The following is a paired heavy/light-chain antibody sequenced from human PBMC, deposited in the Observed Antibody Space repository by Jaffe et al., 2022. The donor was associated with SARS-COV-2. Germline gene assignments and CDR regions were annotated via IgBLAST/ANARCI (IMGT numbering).Light chain of an antibody. Sequence: DIVMTQSPLSLPVTPGEPASISCRSSQSLLHSNGYNYLDWYLQKPGQSPQLLIYLGSNRASGVPDRFSGSGSGTDFTLKISRVEAEDVGVYYCMQALQTPGLTFGGGTKVEIK. CDR3: MQALQTPGLT. CDR2: LGS. CDR1: QSLLHSNGYNY. J-gene: IGKJ4*01. V-gene: IGKV2-28*01.
Heavy chain of an antibody. J-gene: IGHJ6*02. V-gene: IGHV3-23*01. CDR2: ISGSGGST. CDR3: AKVNFYDSSRDYYYYYGMDV. CDR1: GFTFSSYA. D-gene: IGHD3-22*01. Sequence: EVQLLESGGGLVQPGGSLRLSCAASGFTFSSYAMSWVRQAPGKGLEWVSAISGSGGSTYYADSVKGRFTISRDNSKNTLYLQMNSLRAEDTAVYYCAKVNFYDSSRDYYYYYGMDVWGQGTTVTVSS.